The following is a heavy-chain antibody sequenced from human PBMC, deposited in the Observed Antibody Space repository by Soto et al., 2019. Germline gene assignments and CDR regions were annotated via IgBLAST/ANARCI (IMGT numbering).Heavy chain of an antibody. CDR1: DGSIIGGGCY. CDR2: IYYSGST. CDR3: ARTFWGHGTLLWFAEFAY. V-gene: IGHV4-31*02. D-gene: IGHD3-10*01. Sequence: SQLLSVRRSVADGSIIGGGCYCILIRKHPGKVLEWIGYIYYSGSTYYTTSLKSRVTISVDTSKNQFSLKLSSVTAADTAVYYCARTFWGHGTLLWFAEFAYWGQGTLVTVSS. J-gene: IGHJ4*02.